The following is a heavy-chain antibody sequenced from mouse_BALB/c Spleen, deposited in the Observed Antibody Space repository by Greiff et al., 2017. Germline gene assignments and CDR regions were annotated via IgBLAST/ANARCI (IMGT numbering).Heavy chain of an antibody. D-gene: IGHD1-1*01. V-gene: IGHV5-17*02. CDR3: ARLRSSYAMDY. CDR2: ISSGSSTI. Sequence: VQLQQSGGGLVQPGGSRKLSCAASGFTFSSFGMHWVRQAPEKGLEWVAYISSGSSTIYYADTVKGRFTISRDNPKNTLFLQMTSLRSEDTAMYYCARLRSSYAMDYWGQGTSVTVSS. J-gene: IGHJ4*01. CDR1: GFTFSSFG.